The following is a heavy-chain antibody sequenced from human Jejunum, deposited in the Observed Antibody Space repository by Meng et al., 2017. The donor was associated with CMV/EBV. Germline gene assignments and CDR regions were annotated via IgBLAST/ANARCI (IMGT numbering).Heavy chain of an antibody. J-gene: IGHJ6*02. CDR1: SYG. D-gene: IGHD2-21*01. CDR2: IRYDGSNT. Sequence: SYGMHWVLRAPGKGLELVAFIRYDGSNTYYADSVKGRFTVSRDNSKNTVYLEMNSLRAEDTAVYYCAKGPRVIFHVNYYYGMDVWGQGTTVTVSS. CDR3: AKGPRVIFHVNYYYGMDV. V-gene: IGHV3-30*02.